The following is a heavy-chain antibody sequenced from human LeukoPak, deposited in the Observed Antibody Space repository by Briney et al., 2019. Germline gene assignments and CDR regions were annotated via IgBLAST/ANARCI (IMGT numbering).Heavy chain of an antibody. CDR1: GGSISSYY. Sequence: SEALSLTCTVSGGSISSYYWSWIRQPPRKGLEWIGYVYYNGSTNYNPALKRRVTMSVDTYKNLFSLRLNSVTATDTAVYYCATQATGLHRGSLDCWGQGTLVTVSS. J-gene: IGHJ4*02. D-gene: IGHD1-1*01. CDR3: ATQATGLHRGSLDC. CDR2: VYYNGST. V-gene: IGHV4-59*08.